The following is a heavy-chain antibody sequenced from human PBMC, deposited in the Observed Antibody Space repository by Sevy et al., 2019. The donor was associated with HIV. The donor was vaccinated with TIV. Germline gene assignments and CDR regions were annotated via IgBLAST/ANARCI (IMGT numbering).Heavy chain of an antibody. CDR3: ARDQGSGIAAAGTKRNYYYGMDV. J-gene: IGHJ6*02. V-gene: IGHV3-30-3*01. D-gene: IGHD6-13*01. CDR1: GFTFSSYA. Sequence: GGSLRLSCAASGFTFSSYAMHWVRQAPGKGLEWVAVISYDGSNKYYADSVKGRFTISRDNSKNTLYLQMNSLRAEDTAAYYCARDQGSGIAAAGTKRNYYYGMDVWGQGTTVTVSS. CDR2: ISYDGSNK.